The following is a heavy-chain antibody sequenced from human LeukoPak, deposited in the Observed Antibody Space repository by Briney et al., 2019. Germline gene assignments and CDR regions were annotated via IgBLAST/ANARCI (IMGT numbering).Heavy chain of an antibody. J-gene: IGHJ4*02. CDR2: IIPIFGTA. V-gene: IGHV1-69*13. CDR1: GGTFSGYA. D-gene: IGHD6-13*01. CDR3: AEGYSSSWHDY. Sequence: SVKVSCKASGGTFSGYAISWVRQAPGQGLEWMGGIIPIFGTANYAQKFQGRVTITADESTSTAYMELSSLRSEDTAVYYCAEGYSSSWHDYWGQGTLVTVSS.